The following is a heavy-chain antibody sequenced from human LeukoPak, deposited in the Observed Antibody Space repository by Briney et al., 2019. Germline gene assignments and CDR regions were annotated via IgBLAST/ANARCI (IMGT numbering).Heavy chain of an antibody. CDR1: GGSISSYY. J-gene: IGHJ5*02. CDR3: ARLGSPINWFDP. V-gene: IGHV4-59*01. D-gene: IGHD6-13*01. CDR2: IYYSGST. Sequence: LETLSLTCTVSGGSISSYYWSWIRQPPGKGLEWIGYIYYSGSTNYNPSLKSRATISVDTSKNQFSLKLSSVTAADTAVYYCARLGSPINWFDPWGQGTLVTVSS.